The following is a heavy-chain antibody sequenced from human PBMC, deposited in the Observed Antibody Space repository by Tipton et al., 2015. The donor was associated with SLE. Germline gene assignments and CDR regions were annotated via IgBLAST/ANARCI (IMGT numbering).Heavy chain of an antibody. Sequence: TLSLTCTASGGSISDYYWSWIRQPPGKGLEWIGEINHSGSTKYKPSLKSRVTISVDTSKKQFSLKLSSVTAADTAVYYCARLDDSSGFDYWGQGTLITVSS. CDR1: GGSISDYY. CDR3: ARLDDSSGFDY. D-gene: IGHD3-22*01. CDR2: INHSGST. V-gene: IGHV4-34*01. J-gene: IGHJ4*02.